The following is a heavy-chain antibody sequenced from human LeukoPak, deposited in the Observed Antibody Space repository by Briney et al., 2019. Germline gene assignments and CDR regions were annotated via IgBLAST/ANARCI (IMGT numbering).Heavy chain of an antibody. Sequence: PSETLSLTCTVSGGSISSYYWSWMRQPPGKGLEWTGYIYYSGSTNYNPSLKSRVTISVDTSKNQFSLKLSSVTAADTAVYYCARESHSSSLDYWGQGTLVTVSS. V-gene: IGHV4-59*01. CDR2: IYYSGST. D-gene: IGHD6-13*01. J-gene: IGHJ4*02. CDR3: ARESHSSSLDY. CDR1: GGSISSYY.